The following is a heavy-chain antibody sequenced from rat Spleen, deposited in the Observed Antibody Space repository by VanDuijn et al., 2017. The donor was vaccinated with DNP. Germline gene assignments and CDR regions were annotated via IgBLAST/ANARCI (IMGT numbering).Heavy chain of an antibody. CDR1: GFTFSNYD. CDR3: AIRDGYYRGDGPFAY. J-gene: IGHJ3*01. CDR2: ISPSGGDT. D-gene: IGHD1-1*01. V-gene: IGHV5S13*01. Sequence: EVQLVESGGDLVQPGRSLKLSCAASGFTFSNYDMAWVRQAPTKGLEWVASISPSGGDTYYRDSVKGRFTISRNNAKNTQYLQMDSLRSEDTATYYCAIRDGYYRGDGPFAYWGQGTLVTVSS.